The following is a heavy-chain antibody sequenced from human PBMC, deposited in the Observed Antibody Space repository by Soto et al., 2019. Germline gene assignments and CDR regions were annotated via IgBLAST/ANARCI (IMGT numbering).Heavy chain of an antibody. J-gene: IGHJ3*02. Sequence: ASVKVSCKASGGTFSSYTISWVRQAPGQGLEWMGRIIPILGIANYAQKFQGRVTITADKSTSTAYMELSSLRSEDTAVYYCARDQAVPAAPPGGFDIWGQGTMVTVSS. D-gene: IGHD2-2*01. CDR3: ARDQAVPAAPPGGFDI. CDR1: GGTFSSYT. CDR2: IIPILGIA. V-gene: IGHV1-69*04.